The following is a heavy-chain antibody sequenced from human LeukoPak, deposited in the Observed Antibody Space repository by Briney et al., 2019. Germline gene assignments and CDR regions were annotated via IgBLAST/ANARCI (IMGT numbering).Heavy chain of an antibody. D-gene: IGHD2-2*01. CDR1: GYTSTGYY. V-gene: IGHV1-2*02. CDR3: ARGGTEGYCSSTSCPTTRNYYYYYGMDV. J-gene: IGHJ6*02. CDR2: INPNSGGT. Sequence: ASVKVSCKASGYTSTGYYMHWVRQAPGQGLEWMGWINPNSGGTNYAQKFQGRVTMTRDTSISTAYMELSRLRSDDTAVYYCARGGTEGYCSSTSCPTTRNYYYYYGMDVWGQGTTVTVSS.